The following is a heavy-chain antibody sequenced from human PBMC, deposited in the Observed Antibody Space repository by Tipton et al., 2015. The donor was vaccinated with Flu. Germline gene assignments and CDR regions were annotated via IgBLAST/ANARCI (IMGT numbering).Heavy chain of an antibody. CDR1: GGSISSGSYY. V-gene: IGHV4-61*02. CDR2: IYTSGST. J-gene: IGHJ3*02. Sequence: LRLSCTVSGGSISSGSYYWSWIRQPAGKGLEWIGRIYTSGSTNYNPSLKSRVTISVDTSKNQFSLKLSSVTAAGTAVYYCARMGDAFDIWGQGTMVTVSS. D-gene: IGHD3-16*01. CDR3: ARMGDAFDI.